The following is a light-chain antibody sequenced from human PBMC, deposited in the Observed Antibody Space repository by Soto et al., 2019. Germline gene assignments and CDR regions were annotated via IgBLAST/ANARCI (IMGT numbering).Light chain of an antibody. CDR1: QNINNW. V-gene: IGKV1-5*01. Sequence: DSQMTQYPSALSASIGDRVTITCRASQNINNWLAWYQQKPGKAPYLLISDVSSLERGVPSRFSGSGSGTEFTLTISSMQPDDFATFYCQQYNGYSRTLGQRTKVDI. J-gene: IGKJ1*01. CDR3: QQYNGYSRT. CDR2: DVS.